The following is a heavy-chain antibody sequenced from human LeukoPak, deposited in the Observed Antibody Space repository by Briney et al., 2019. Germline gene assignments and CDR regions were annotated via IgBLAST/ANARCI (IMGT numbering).Heavy chain of an antibody. J-gene: IGHJ4*02. CDR3: AKGLAVAGLAIDY. D-gene: IGHD6-19*01. CDR1: GFTFSSYG. Sequence: GGSLRLSCAASGFTFSSYGMNWVRQAPGKGLEWVAVISYDGSNKYYADSVKGRFTISRDNSKNTLYLQMNSLRAEDTAVYYCAKGLAVAGLAIDYWGQGTLVTVSS. CDR2: ISYDGSNK. V-gene: IGHV3-30*18.